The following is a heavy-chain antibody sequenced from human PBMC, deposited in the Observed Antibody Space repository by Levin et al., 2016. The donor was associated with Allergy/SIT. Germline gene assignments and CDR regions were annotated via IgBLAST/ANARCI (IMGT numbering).Heavy chain of an antibody. J-gene: IGHJ4*02. CDR1: GFTFSSYA. V-gene: IGHV3-23*01. D-gene: IGHD1-14*01. CDR2: ISGRSDSM. Sequence: GGSLRLSCAASGFTFSSYAMSWVRQTPGKGLEWVSVISGRSDSMYYADSVKGRFTISRDNSKNTLFLEMISLRAEDTAVYYCAKTAEPHDYFDNWGQGTLVTVSS. CDR3: AKTAEPHDYFDN.